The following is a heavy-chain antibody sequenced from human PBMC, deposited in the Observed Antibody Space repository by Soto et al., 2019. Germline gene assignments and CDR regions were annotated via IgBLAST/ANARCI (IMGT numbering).Heavy chain of an antibody. V-gene: IGHV4-39*02. D-gene: IGHD1-1*01. Sequence: SETLSLTCTVSGGSISSSRYYWGWIRQPPGKGLEWIGSIYYSGSTYYNPSLKSRVTISVDTSKNQFSLKLSSVTAADTAVYYCARDQGSTTGTTGGVYYYYGMDVWGQGTTVTVSS. CDR3: ARDQGSTTGTTGGVYYYYGMDV. CDR2: IYYSGST. J-gene: IGHJ6*02. CDR1: GGSISSSRYY.